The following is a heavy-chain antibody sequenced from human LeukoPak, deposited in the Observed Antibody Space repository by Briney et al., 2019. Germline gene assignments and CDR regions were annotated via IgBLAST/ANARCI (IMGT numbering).Heavy chain of an antibody. CDR2: ISTTGST. J-gene: IGHJ4*02. D-gene: IGHD5-12*01. CDR3: ARGSGYDGRNFDY. V-gene: IGHV4-4*07. Sequence: PSETLSLTCTVSGASISSYHWTWIRQPAGKGLEWIGRISTTGSTNYNPSLKSRVTISVDKSKNQFSLKLTSVTATDTAVYYCARGSGYDGRNFDYWGQGTLVTVSS. CDR1: GASISSYH.